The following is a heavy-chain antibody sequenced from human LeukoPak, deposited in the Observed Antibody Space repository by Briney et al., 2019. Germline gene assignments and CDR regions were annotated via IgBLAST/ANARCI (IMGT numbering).Heavy chain of an antibody. J-gene: IGHJ3*02. CDR2: INHSGST. CDR3: ARARITIFGVAKPNAFDI. D-gene: IGHD3-3*01. V-gene: IGHV4-34*01. Sequence: SETLSLTCAVYGGFFSGYYWSWIRQPPGKGLEWIGEINHSGSTNYNPSLKSRVTISVDTSKNQFSLKLSSVTAADTAVYYCARARITIFGVAKPNAFDIWGQGTMVTVSS. CDR1: GGFFSGYY.